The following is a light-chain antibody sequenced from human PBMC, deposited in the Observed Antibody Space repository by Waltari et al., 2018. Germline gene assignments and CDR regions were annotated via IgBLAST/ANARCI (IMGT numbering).Light chain of an antibody. V-gene: IGLV8-61*01. Sequence: QTVVTQEPSLSVSSGGRVTLTCAFSSGSLSTTSYAIWYQQTPGQAPRTLVYKANARSSGVPDRFSGAILGNTAALTITGAQADDESDYYCALYMGSGIWVFGGGTRLTVL. CDR1: SGSLSTTSY. J-gene: IGLJ3*02. CDR3: ALYMGSGIWV. CDR2: KAN.